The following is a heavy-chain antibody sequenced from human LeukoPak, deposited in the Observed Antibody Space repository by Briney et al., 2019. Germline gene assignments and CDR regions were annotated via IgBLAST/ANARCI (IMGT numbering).Heavy chain of an antibody. CDR3: ASGEDEFGILTGYHI. Sequence: PSQTLSLTCTGSGGSISSGSYYWSWIRQPAGKGLEWIGRIYTSGSTNYNPSLKSRVTISVDTSKNQFSLKLSSVTAADTAVYYCASGEDEFGILTGYHIWGQGTLVTVSS. CDR1: GGSISSGSYY. D-gene: IGHD3-9*01. V-gene: IGHV4-61*02. CDR2: IYTSGST. J-gene: IGHJ4*02.